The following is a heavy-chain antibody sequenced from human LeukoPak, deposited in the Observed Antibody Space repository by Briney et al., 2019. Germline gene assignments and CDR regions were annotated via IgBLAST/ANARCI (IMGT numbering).Heavy chain of an antibody. CDR1: GGSISNRAYY. Sequence: SETLSLTCNVSGGSISNRAYYWAWIRQPPGKGLEWIGSVFYSGSKYSNPSLESRLTISVDTSKNHFSLRLTSVTAADTAVYYCARGNGGNSIRGRNNWFDPWGQGTLVTVSS. D-gene: IGHD4-23*01. V-gene: IGHV4-39*02. J-gene: IGHJ5*02. CDR3: ARGNGGNSIRGRNNWFDP. CDR2: VFYSGSK.